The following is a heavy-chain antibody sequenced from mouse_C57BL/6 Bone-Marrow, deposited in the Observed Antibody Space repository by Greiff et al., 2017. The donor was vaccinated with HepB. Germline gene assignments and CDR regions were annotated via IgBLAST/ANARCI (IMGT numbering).Heavy chain of an antibody. CDR3: ARPLYGSSLFAY. Sequence: VQLQESGAELVKPGASVKMSCKASGYTFTSYWITWVKQRPGQGLEWIGDIYPGSGSTNYNEKFKSKATLTVDTSSSTAYMQLSSLTSEDSAVYYCARPLYGSSLFAYWGQGTLVTVSA. D-gene: IGHD1-1*01. V-gene: IGHV1-55*01. CDR1: GYTFTSYW. J-gene: IGHJ3*01. CDR2: IYPGSGST.